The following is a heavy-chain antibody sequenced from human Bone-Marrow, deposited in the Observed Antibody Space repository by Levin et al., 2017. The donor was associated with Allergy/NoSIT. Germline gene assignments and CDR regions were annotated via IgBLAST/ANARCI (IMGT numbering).Heavy chain of an antibody. V-gene: IGHV3-30-3*01. Sequence: GESLKISCAASGFTFSSYAMHWVRQAPGKGLEWVAVISYDGSNKYYADSVKGRFTISRDNSKNTLYLQMNSLRAEDTAVYYCASVRFGSGIPLAYYMDVWGKGTTVTVSS. CDR3: ASVRFGSGIPLAYYMDV. CDR2: ISYDGSNK. CDR1: GFTFSSYA. J-gene: IGHJ6*03. D-gene: IGHD6-19*01.